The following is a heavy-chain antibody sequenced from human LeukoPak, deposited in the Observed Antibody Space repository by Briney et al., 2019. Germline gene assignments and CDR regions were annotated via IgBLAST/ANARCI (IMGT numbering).Heavy chain of an antibody. J-gene: IGHJ4*01. CDR3: ARVPHSSGRKAAPGDY. V-gene: IGHV3-11*04. CDR2: ISSRGKTT. Sequence: GGSLRLSCAASGFTFSDYYMSWIRQAPGKGLEWLSYISSRGKTTHFADSVKGRFTISRDNSKNTLYLQMNSLRAEDTAVYYCARVPHSSGRKAAPGDYWGQGTLVTVSS. CDR1: GFTFSDYY. D-gene: IGHD3-22*01.